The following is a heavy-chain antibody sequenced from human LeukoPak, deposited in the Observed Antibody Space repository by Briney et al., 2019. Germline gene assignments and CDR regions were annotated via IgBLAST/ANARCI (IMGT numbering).Heavy chain of an antibody. CDR3: ATYVWGRHFDD. V-gene: IGHV4-38-2*02. CDR1: GYSISSGYY. Sequence: PSETLSLTCTVSGYSISSGYYWGWIRQPPGKGLEWIGSIYHSGSTYYNPSLKSRVTISVDTSKNQFSLRLSSVTAADTAVYYCATYVWGRHFDDWGQGTLVTVSS. J-gene: IGHJ4*02. CDR2: IYHSGST. D-gene: IGHD3-16*01.